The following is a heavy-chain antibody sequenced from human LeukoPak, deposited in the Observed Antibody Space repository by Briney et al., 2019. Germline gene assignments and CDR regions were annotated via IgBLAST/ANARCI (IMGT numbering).Heavy chain of an antibody. Sequence: IPSETLSLTCTVSGGSISTYYWSWIRQPAGKGVEWIGRIHTSGSTNYNPSLKSRLTMSVDTSKNQFSLKLNSVTAADTAVYYCARDTFGVVILDYWGQGTLVTVSS. V-gene: IGHV4-4*07. D-gene: IGHD3-3*01. CDR1: GGSISTYY. J-gene: IGHJ4*02. CDR2: IHTSGST. CDR3: ARDTFGVVILDY.